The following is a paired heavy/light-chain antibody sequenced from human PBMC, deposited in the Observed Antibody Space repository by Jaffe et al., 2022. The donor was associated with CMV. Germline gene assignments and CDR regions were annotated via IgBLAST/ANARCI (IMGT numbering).Light chain of an antibody. CDR2: QDN. J-gene: IGLJ2*01. V-gene: IGLV3-1*01. Sequence: SYDLTQPPSRSVSRGQTASITCSGDKLGNKHTSWFQQKPGQPPVLVIYQDNKRPSGIPERFSGSSSGDIATLTITGTQALDEADYYCQAWDSITAVFGGGTKLTVL. CDR1: KLGNKH. CDR3: QAWDSITAV.
Heavy chain of an antibody. D-gene: IGHD3-22*01. CDR3: ARGGHYDSSGFYPLDY. CDR2: ISTKNGNA. J-gene: IGHJ4*02. Sequence: QVQLVQSGAEVKKPGASAKVSCKASGYTFTSFGINWVRQAPGQGLEWLGWISTKNGNAYSPQRFQGRVSMTTDTSTSTAYMELGSLRSDDTAVYYCARGGHYDSSGFYPLDYWGQGTLVTVSS. V-gene: IGHV1-18*01. CDR1: GYTFTSFG.